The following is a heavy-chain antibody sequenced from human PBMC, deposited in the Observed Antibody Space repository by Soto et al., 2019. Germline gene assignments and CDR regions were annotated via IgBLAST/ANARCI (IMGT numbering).Heavy chain of an antibody. CDR3: ASTYYDILTGYFYFDY. J-gene: IGHJ4*02. Sequence: ASETLSLTCTVSGGSISSYYWSWIRQPPGKGLEWIGYIYYSGSTNYNPSLKSRVTISVDTSKNQFSLKLSSVTAADTAVYYCASTYYDILTGYFYFDYWGQGTLVTVSS. CDR2: IYYSGST. V-gene: IGHV4-59*08. D-gene: IGHD3-9*01. CDR1: GGSISSYY.